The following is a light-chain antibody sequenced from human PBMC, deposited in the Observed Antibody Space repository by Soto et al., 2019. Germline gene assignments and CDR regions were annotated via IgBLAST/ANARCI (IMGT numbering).Light chain of an antibody. CDR3: QQFNGCPT. J-gene: IGKJ5*01. V-gene: IGKV1-13*02. Sequence: AIQLTQSPSSLSASVGDTVTITCRASQGISNALAWYQQIPGKPPKLLIYDASTLESGVPSRFSGSGSGTDFTLTISILQPGDFATYYCQQFNGCPTVGQGTRLEIQ. CDR2: DAS. CDR1: QGISNA.